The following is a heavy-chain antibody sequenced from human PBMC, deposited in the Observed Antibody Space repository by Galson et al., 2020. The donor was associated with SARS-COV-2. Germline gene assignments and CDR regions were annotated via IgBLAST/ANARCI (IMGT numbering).Heavy chain of an antibody. V-gene: IGHV3-74*01. J-gene: IGHJ5*02. CDR2: INSDGSST. CDR3: ARVADYDFWSGSTGGSFDP. D-gene: IGHD3-3*01. Sequence: GGSLRLSCAASGFTFSSYWMHWVRQAPGKGLVWVSRINSDGSSTSYADSVKGRFTISRDNAKNTLYLQMNSLRAEDTAVYYCARVADYDFWSGSTGGSFDPWGQGTLVTVSS. CDR1: GFTFSSYW.